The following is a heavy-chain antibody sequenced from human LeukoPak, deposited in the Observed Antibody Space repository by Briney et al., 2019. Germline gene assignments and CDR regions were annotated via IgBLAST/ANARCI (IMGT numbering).Heavy chain of an antibody. CDR1: GFTVSSNY. CDR3: ARDNYPYPPDIVVVPAATGALTEHAFDI. Sequence: GGSLRLSCAASGFTVSSNYVSWVRQAPGKGLEWVSVIYSGGSTYYADSVKGRFTISRDNSKNTLYLQMNSLRAEDTAVYYCARDNYPYPPDIVVVPAATGALTEHAFDIWGQGTMVTVSS. V-gene: IGHV3-53*01. J-gene: IGHJ3*02. D-gene: IGHD2-2*01. CDR2: IYSGGST.